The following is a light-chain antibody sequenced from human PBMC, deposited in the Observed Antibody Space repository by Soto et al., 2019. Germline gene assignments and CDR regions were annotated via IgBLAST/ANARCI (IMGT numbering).Light chain of an antibody. CDR3: QQYNDWPTWT. Sequence: EIVMTQSPATLSVSPGERATLSCRASQSVNSNLAWYQQKPGQAARLLIYGASTGATGLPARFSGSGFGTEFTLTISRLQSEDFAVYYCQQYNDWPTWTFGQGTKVEI. V-gene: IGKV3-15*01. CDR2: GAS. J-gene: IGKJ1*01. CDR1: QSVNSN.